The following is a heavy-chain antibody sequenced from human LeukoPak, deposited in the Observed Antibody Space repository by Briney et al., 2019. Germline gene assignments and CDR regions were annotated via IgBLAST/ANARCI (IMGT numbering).Heavy chain of an antibody. CDR2: ILSGGST. CDR3: ARDKVYYYDSSGYSYSWYFDL. D-gene: IGHD3-22*01. V-gene: IGHV3-66*01. CDR1: GFTVSSNY. Sequence: GRSLRLSCAASGFTVSSNYMSWVRQAPGKGLERVSAILSGGSTYYADSVKGRFTIARDNSKNTLYLQMNSLRAEDTAVYYCARDKVYYYDSSGYSYSWYFDLWGRGTLVSVAS. J-gene: IGHJ2*01.